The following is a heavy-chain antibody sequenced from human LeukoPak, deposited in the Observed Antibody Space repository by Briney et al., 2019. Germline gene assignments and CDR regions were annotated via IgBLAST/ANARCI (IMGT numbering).Heavy chain of an antibody. CDR2: ISYDGSNK. CDR3: ARDKVVGATDLGY. D-gene: IGHD1-26*01. V-gene: IGHV3-30*04. J-gene: IGHJ4*02. Sequence: PGGSLRLSCAASGFTFSSYAMHWVRQAPGKGLEWVAVISYDGSNKYYADSVKGRFTISRDNSKNTLYLQMNSLRAEDTAVYYCARDKVVGATDLGYWGQGTLVTVSS. CDR1: GFTFSSYA.